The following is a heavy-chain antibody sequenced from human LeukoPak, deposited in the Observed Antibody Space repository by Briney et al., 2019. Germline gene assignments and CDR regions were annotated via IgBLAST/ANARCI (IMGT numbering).Heavy chain of an antibody. CDR1: GFTFNNYA. D-gene: IGHD3-3*01. V-gene: IGHV3-23*01. CDR3: ANTAQIYGFYDD. CDR2: ISGSGEST. Sequence: GGSLRLSCAASGFTFNNYAMSWVRQAPGKGLEWVSAISGSGESTYYADSVKGRFTISRDNSKNTLYLQMSSLRAEVTAVYYCANTAQIYGFYDDWGQGTLVTVSS. J-gene: IGHJ4*02.